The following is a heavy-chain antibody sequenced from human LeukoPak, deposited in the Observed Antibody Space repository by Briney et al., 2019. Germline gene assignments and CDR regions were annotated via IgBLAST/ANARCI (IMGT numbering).Heavy chain of an antibody. D-gene: IGHD6-13*01. CDR3: ARDPPAAAGTPFDY. CDR2: INHSGST. J-gene: IGHJ4*02. CDR1: GGSFSGYY. Sequence: SETLSLTCAVYGGSFSGYYWSWIRQPPGKGLEWIGEINHSGSTNYNPSLKSRVTISVDTSKNQFSLKLSSVTAVDTAVYYCARDPPAAAGTPFDYWGQGTLVTVSS. V-gene: IGHV4-34*01.